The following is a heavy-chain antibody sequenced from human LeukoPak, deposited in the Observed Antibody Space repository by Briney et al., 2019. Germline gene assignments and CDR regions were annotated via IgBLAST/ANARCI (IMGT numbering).Heavy chain of an antibody. CDR1: GFIFSNYW. J-gene: IGHJ6*02. D-gene: IGHD3-10*01. CDR3: ARAPLYGSGSYSEYYYYYGMDV. Sequence: PGGSLRLSCAASGFIFSNYWMSWVRQAPGKGLEWVANIRQDGSETYYVDSVKGRFTISRDNAKNSLYLQMNSLRAEDTAVYYCARAPLYGSGSYSEYYYYYGMDVWGQGTTVTVSS. V-gene: IGHV3-7*02. CDR2: IRQDGSET.